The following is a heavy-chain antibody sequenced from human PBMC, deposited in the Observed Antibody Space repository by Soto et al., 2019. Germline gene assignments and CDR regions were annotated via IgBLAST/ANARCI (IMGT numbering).Heavy chain of an antibody. J-gene: IGHJ2*01. Sequence: GGSLRLSCSASGFTFSSYAMHWVRQAPGKGLEYVSAISSNGGSTYYADSVKGRFTISRDNSKNTLYLQMSSLRAEDTAVYYCVKDSQPTGERLLTYFDLWGRGTLVTVSS. CDR2: ISSNGGST. CDR1: GFTFSSYA. CDR3: VKDSQPTGERLLTYFDL. V-gene: IGHV3-64D*06. D-gene: IGHD7-27*01.